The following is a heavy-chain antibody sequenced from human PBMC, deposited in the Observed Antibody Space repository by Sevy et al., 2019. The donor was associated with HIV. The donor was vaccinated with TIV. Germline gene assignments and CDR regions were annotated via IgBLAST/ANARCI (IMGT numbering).Heavy chain of an antibody. J-gene: IGHJ3*02. V-gene: IGHV4-38-2*01. Sequence: SETLSLTCAVSGYSISSGYYWGWIRQPPGKGLEWIGSIYHSGSTYYNPSLKSRVTISVDPSKNQFSLKLSSVTAADTAVYYCARSYSGSYRGDDAFDIWGQGTMVTVSS. CDR2: IYHSGST. D-gene: IGHD1-26*01. CDR3: ARSYSGSYRGDDAFDI. CDR1: GYSISSGYY.